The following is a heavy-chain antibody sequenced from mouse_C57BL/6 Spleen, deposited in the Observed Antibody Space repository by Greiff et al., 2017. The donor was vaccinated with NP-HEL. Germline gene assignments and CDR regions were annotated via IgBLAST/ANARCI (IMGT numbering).Heavy chain of an antibody. Sequence: EVKLVESGGGLVKPGGSLKLSCAASGFTFSSYAMSWVRQTPEKRLEWVATISDGGSYTYYPDNVKGRFTISRDNAKNNLYLQMSHLKSEDTAMYYCAREGGLLTTVVATRYFDVWGTGTTVTVSS. V-gene: IGHV5-4*01. J-gene: IGHJ1*03. CDR1: GFTFSSYA. CDR2: ISDGGSYT. D-gene: IGHD1-1*01. CDR3: AREGGLLTTVVATRYFDV.